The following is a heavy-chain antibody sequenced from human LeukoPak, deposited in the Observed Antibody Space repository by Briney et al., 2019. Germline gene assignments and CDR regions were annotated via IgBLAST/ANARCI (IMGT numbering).Heavy chain of an antibody. V-gene: IGHV4-30-2*01. D-gene: IGHD6-13*01. Sequence: SETLSLTCTFSGGSISSGGYYWSWIRQPPGKGLEWIGYIYHSGSTYYNPSLKSRVTISVDRSKNQFSLKLSSVTAADTAVYYCARLPDDSSSPFDYWGQGTLVTVSS. CDR1: GGSISSGGYY. CDR3: ARLPDDSSSPFDY. CDR2: IYHSGST. J-gene: IGHJ4*02.